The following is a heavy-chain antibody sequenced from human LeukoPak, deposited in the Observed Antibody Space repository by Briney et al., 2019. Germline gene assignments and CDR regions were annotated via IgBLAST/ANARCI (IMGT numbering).Heavy chain of an antibody. D-gene: IGHD3-3*01. CDR3: AKDFNQYSDFWSVQKGEDAFDI. CDR2: ISHDGSNN. CDR1: GFTFSNYG. Sequence: GRSLRLSCAASGFTFSNYGMHWVRQAPGKGLEWVVVISHDGSNNNYADSVKGRFTISRDNSKNTLYLQMNSLRAEDTAVYYCAKDFNQYSDFWSVQKGEDAFDIWGQGTMVTVSS. V-gene: IGHV3-30*18. J-gene: IGHJ3*02.